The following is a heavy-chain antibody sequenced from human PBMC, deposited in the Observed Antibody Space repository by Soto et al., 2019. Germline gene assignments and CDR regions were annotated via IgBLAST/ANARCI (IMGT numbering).Heavy chain of an antibody. D-gene: IGHD3-16*02. CDR3: PTDSYIPIVIILFDY. CDR1: GFTFSNAW. V-gene: IGHV3-15*07. Sequence: EVQLVESGGGLVKPGGSLRLSCAASGFTFSNAWINWVRQAPGKGLEWAGRIKSKTDGGTTDFAAPVKGRFAISRDDSKNMVNLQINSIKTENTAVYYCPTDSYIPIVIILFDYWGHRTLFTFSS. CDR2: IKSKTDGGTT. J-gene: IGHJ4*01.